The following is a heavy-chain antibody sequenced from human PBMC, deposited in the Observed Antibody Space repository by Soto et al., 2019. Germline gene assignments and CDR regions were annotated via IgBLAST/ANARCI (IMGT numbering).Heavy chain of an antibody. Sequence: SETLSLTCSVSGGSISDYYWSWIRQPPGKGLEWIGYTYYGWNTNYNPSLKSRVTISVDTSKNQFSLKLLSVTAADPAVYYCARDREYYDSSGLYFDYWGQGTLVAVSS. CDR3: ARDREYYDSSGLYFDY. J-gene: IGHJ4*02. CDR2: TYYGWNT. V-gene: IGHV4-59*01. D-gene: IGHD3-22*01. CDR1: GGSISDYY.